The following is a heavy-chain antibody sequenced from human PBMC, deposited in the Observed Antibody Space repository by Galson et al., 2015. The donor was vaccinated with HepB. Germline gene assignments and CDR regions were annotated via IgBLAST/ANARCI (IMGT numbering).Heavy chain of an antibody. D-gene: IGHD1-26*01. CDR1: GFTFSSYA. CDR3: AKDLWWELPTYHYYYGMDV. CDR2: ISGSGGST. Sequence: SLRLSCAASGFTFSSYAMSWVRQAPGKGLEWVSAISGSGGSTYYADSVKGRFTISRDNSKNTLYLQMNSLRAEDTAVYYCAKDLWWELPTYHYYYGMDVWGQGTTVTVSS. J-gene: IGHJ6*02. V-gene: IGHV3-23*01.